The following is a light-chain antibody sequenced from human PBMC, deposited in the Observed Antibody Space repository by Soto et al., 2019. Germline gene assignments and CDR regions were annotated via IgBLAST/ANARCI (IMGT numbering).Light chain of an antibody. CDR1: QSVSSSY. J-gene: IGKJ2*01. V-gene: IGKV3-20*01. CDR2: GAS. Sequence: EIVLTQSPGTLSLSPGERATLSCRASQSVSSSYLAWYQQKPGQAHRLLIYGASSRATGIPDRFSGSGSGTDFTITISRLEPEDFAVYYCQQYGSSPYTFGQGTKLEIK. CDR3: QQYGSSPYT.